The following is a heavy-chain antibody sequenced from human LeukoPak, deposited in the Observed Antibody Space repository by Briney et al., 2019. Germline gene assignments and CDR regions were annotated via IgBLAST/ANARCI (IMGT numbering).Heavy chain of an antibody. CDR3: AKEFRYGMDA. CDR1: GFTFSSYG. Sequence: GRSLRLSCAASGFTFSSYGMHWVRQAPGKGLEWVAVISYDGSNKYYADSVKGRFTISRDNSKNTLYLQMNSLRAEDTAVYYCAKEFRYGMDAWGQGTTVTVSS. CDR2: ISYDGSNK. V-gene: IGHV3-30*18. J-gene: IGHJ6*02.